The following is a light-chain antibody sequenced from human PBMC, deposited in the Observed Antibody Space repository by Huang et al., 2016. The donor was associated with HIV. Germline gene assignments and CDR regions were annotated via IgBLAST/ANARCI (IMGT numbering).Light chain of an antibody. V-gene: IGKV1-27*01. CDR2: AAS. CDR3: QKYDSAPRT. Sequence: MTQSPPSLSASIGDRVTLTCRASRDISTFLAWYQQKPGKPPRLLIYAASILHSGVPSRFSGGGSGTNFTLTVSSQQPEDVANYYCQKYDSAPRTFGQGTKLEL. CDR1: RDISTF. J-gene: IGKJ1*01.